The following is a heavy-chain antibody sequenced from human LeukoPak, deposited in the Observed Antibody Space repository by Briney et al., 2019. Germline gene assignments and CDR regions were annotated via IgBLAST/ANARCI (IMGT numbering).Heavy chain of an antibody. D-gene: IGHD6-25*01. CDR1: GFTFTAYG. Sequence: GRSLRLSCATSGFTFTAYGLHWVRQAPGMGLEWVAVVWVDGDNKFYADSVKGRFTISRDNSRSTLYLHMNSLRDDDTAVYYCAKAARLGPSHFDYWGRGTLVTVSS. CDR2: VWVDGDNK. CDR3: AKAARLGPSHFDY. V-gene: IGHV3-33*03. J-gene: IGHJ4*02.